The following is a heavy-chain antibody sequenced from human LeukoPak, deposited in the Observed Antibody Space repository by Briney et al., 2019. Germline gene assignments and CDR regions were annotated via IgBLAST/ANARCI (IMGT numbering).Heavy chain of an antibody. V-gene: IGHV3-21*01. J-gene: IGHJ5*02. CDR1: GFTFSSYS. D-gene: IGHD6-13*01. Sequence: PGGSLRLSCAASGFTFSSYSMNWVRQAPGKGLEWVSSISSSSSYIYYADSVKGRITISRDNAKNSLYLQMNSLRAEDTAVYYCARASSSWTNNWFDPWGQGTLVTVSS. CDR3: ARASSSWTNNWFDP. CDR2: ISSSSSYI.